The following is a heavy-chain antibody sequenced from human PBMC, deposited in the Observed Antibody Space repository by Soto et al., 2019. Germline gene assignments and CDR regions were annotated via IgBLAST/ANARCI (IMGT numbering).Heavy chain of an antibody. CDR3: ARGVYCSTTSCYWGMDV. CDR2: SNHSGST. CDR1: GGSLSGYY. D-gene: IGHD2-2*01. Sequence: QVQLQQWGAGLLKPSETLSLTCAVYGGSLSGYYWSWIRQPPGKGLEWIGESNHSGSTNYNPSLKSRVTISVDTSKNQSSLKLSSMTAADTAVYYCARGVYCSTTSCYWGMDVWGQGTTVTVSS. V-gene: IGHV4-34*01. J-gene: IGHJ6*02.